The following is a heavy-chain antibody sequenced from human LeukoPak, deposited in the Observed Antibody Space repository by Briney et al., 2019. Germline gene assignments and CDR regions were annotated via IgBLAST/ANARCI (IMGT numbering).Heavy chain of an antibody. J-gene: IGHJ1*01. Sequence: PGGSLRLSCAASGFTFSTYVMHWVRQAPGKGLEWVAVISYDGSNKYYADSVKGRFTISRDNSKNTLYLQMNSLRAEDTAVYYCARDGHSSSWNAEYFQHWGQGTLVTVSS. D-gene: IGHD6-13*01. CDR2: ISYDGSNK. V-gene: IGHV3-30*04. CDR3: ARDGHSSSWNAEYFQH. CDR1: GFTFSTYV.